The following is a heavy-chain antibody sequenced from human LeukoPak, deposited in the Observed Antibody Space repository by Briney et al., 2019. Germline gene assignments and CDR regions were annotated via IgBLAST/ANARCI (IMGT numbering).Heavy chain of an antibody. V-gene: IGHV3-30*02. J-gene: IGHJ4*02. CDR1: GLMFSTSG. CDR2: VQYDGSEI. CDR3: ARESGAAKIGQMLNY. D-gene: IGHD3-10*02. Sequence: GGSLRLSCAASGLMFSTSGMHWVRQAPGKGLEWVAFVQYDGSEIYYADSLKGRFTISRDNSKNTLYLQMNSLRAEDTAVFYCARESGAAKIGQMLNYWGQGTLVTVSS.